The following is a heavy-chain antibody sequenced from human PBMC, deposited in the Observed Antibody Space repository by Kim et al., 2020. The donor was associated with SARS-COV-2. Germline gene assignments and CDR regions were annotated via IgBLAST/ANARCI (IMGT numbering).Heavy chain of an antibody. Sequence: HSVKGRFTLSRDNTKNTLYLQMNSLRLEDTAVYYCARGYGSGTNYWGQGTLVTVST. J-gene: IGHJ4*02. V-gene: IGHV3-74*01. D-gene: IGHD3-10*01. CDR3: ARGYGSGTNY.